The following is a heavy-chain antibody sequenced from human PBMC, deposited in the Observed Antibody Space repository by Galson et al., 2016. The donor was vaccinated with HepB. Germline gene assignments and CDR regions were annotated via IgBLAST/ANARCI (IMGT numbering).Heavy chain of an antibody. J-gene: IGHJ6*02. V-gene: IGHV3-9*01. D-gene: IGHD5-18*01. CDR2: ITWKSGSI. CDR3: EKDLTSGYSNGFGMNV. Sequence: SLRLSCAAFGFNFDDYAMHWVRQAPGKGLEWVSTITWKSGSIGYADSVKGRFTISRDNAKNVLYLQMNSLSAEDTALYYCEKDLTSGYSNGFGMNVWGQGTTVTVSS. CDR1: GFNFDDYA.